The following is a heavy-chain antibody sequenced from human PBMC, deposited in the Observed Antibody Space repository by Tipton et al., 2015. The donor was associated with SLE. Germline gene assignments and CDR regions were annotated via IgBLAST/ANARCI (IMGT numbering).Heavy chain of an antibody. CDR2: INHSGST. CDR3: ARQFIVGAPGSYYYGLDV. Sequence: TLSLTCTVSGGSISSYYWSWIRQPPGKGLEWIGEINHSGSTNYNPSLKSRVTISADMSKKEFSVRLSSVTAADTAVYYCARQFIVGAPGSYYYGLDVWGQGTTVTVSS. V-gene: IGHV4-59*08. CDR1: GGSISSYY. J-gene: IGHJ6*02. D-gene: IGHD1-26*01.